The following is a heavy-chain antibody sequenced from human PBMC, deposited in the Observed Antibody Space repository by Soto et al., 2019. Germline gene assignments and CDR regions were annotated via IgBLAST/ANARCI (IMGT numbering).Heavy chain of an antibody. D-gene: IGHD4-17*01. J-gene: IGHJ4*02. CDR3: ATLYGDYGDY. CDR1: GFTFGKYG. Sequence: PGGSLRLSCAASGFTFGKYGMHWVRQAPGKGLEWVAVMSYDGSSKYYGDSVKGRFTISRDNSKNTLYLQMNSLRAEDTAVYYCATLYGDYGDYWGQGTLVTVSS. CDR2: MSYDGSSK. V-gene: IGHV3-30*03.